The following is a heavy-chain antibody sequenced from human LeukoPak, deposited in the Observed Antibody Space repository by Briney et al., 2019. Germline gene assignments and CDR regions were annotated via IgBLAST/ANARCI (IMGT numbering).Heavy chain of an antibody. D-gene: IGHD1-26*01. CDR1: GGSISSYY. J-gene: IGHJ5*02. Sequence: SGTLSLTCTVSGGSISSYYWSWIRQPPGKGLEWIGYIYTSGSTNYNPSLKSRVTISVDTSKSQFSLKLSSVTAADTAVYYCARRGATSNWFDPWGQGTLVTVSS. CDR3: ARRGATSNWFDP. V-gene: IGHV4-4*09. CDR2: IYTSGST.